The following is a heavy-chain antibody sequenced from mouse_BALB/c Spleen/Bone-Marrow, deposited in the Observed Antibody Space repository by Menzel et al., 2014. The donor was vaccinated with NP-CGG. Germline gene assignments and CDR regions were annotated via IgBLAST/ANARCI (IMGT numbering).Heavy chain of an antibody. Sequence: EVKVVESGGGLVQPGGSLKLSCAASGFTFSSYGMSWVRQTSDKRLELVATINSNGGSTYYPDSVKGRFTISRDNAKNTLYLQMSSLKSEDTAMYYCARDGYYVFYAMDYWGQGTSVTVSS. CDR1: GFTFSSYG. J-gene: IGHJ4*01. CDR2: INSNGGST. CDR3: ARDGYYVFYAMDY. D-gene: IGHD2-3*01. V-gene: IGHV5-6-3*01.